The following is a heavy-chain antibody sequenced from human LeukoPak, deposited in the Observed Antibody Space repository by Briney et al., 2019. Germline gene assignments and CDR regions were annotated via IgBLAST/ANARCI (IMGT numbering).Heavy chain of an antibody. D-gene: IGHD3-16*01. Sequence: SETLSLTCAVYGGSFSGYYWSWIRQPPGKGLEWIGDINHSGSTNYNSSLKSRVTISADTSKKQFSLKLSSVTAADTAVYYCARGNFNMYYDTIWGSPGLGYWGQGTVVTVSS. CDR3: ARGNFNMYYDTIWGSPGLGY. CDR2: INHSGST. J-gene: IGHJ4*02. V-gene: IGHV4-34*01. CDR1: GGSFSGYY.